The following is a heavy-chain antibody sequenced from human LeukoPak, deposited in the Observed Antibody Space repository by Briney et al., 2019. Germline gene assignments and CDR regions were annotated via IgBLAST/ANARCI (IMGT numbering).Heavy chain of an antibody. CDR3: AKDFSGVGKYYFDY. CDR2: ISGSGGST. V-gene: IGHV3-23*01. Sequence: PGGSLRLSCAASGFTFSSYAMSWVRQAPGKGLEWVSTISGSGGSTYYADSVKGRFTISRDNSKNTLYLQMNSLRAEDTAVYYCAKDFSGVGKYYFDYWGQGTLVTVSS. CDR1: GFTFSSYA. D-gene: IGHD2-8*01. J-gene: IGHJ4*02.